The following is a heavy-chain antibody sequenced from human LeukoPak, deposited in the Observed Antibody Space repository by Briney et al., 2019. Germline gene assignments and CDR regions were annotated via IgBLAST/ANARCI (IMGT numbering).Heavy chain of an antibody. Sequence: ASVKVSCKVSGYTLTELSMHWVRQAPGKGLEWMGGFDPEDGETIYAQKFQGRVTMTEDTSTDTAYMELSSLRSEDTAVYYCATEFRPLQYDYVWGSYRYQHWSDPWGQGTLVTVSS. J-gene: IGHJ5*02. CDR2: FDPEDGET. V-gene: IGHV1-24*01. CDR3: ATEFRPLQYDYVWGSYRYQHWSDP. CDR1: GYTLTELS. D-gene: IGHD3-16*02.